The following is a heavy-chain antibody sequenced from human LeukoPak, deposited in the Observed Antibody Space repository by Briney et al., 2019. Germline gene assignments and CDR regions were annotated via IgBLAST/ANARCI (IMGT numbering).Heavy chain of an antibody. V-gene: IGHV1-46*01. J-gene: IGHJ6*02. D-gene: IGHD5-18*01. Sequence: ASVKVSCKASGYTFTSYYMHWVRQAPGQGLEWMGIINPSGGSTSYAQKFQGRVTMTRDTSTSTVYMELGSLRSEDTAVYYCARDYGRFVDTAMAPTFYYYGMDVWGQGTTVTVSS. CDR2: INPSGGST. CDR1: GYTFTSYY. CDR3: ARDYGRFVDTAMAPTFYYYGMDV.